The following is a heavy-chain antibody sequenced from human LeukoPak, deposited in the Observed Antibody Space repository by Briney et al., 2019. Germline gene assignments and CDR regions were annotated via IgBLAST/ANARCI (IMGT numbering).Heavy chain of an antibody. Sequence: SETLSLTCTVSGGSISSYYWSWIRQPAGKGLEWIGRIYTSGSTNYNPSLKSRVTMSVDTSKNQFSLKLSSVTAADTAVYYCARDRLTYAAIYDYDFWSGPGYWYFDLWGRGTLVTVSS. V-gene: IGHV4-4*07. CDR3: ARDRLTYAAIYDYDFWSGPGYWYFDL. CDR2: IYTSGST. D-gene: IGHD3-3*01. CDR1: GGSISSYY. J-gene: IGHJ2*01.